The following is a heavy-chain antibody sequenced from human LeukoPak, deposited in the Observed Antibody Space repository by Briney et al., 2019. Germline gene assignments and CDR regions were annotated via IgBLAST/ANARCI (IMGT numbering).Heavy chain of an antibody. CDR3: ASSNSYSSGWYHV. CDR2: INPNSGGT. V-gene: IGHV1-2*02. J-gene: IGHJ6*04. D-gene: IGHD6-19*01. Sequence: ASVTVSFKSSAYTFTGYYMHWVRQAPGQGLEWMGWINPNSGGTNYAQKFQGRVTITRDTSISTAYMELSRLRSDDTAVYYCASSNSYSSGWYHVWGKGTTVTVSS. CDR1: AYTFTGYY.